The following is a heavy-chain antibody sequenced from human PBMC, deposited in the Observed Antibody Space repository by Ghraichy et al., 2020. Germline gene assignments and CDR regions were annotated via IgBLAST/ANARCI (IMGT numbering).Heavy chain of an antibody. J-gene: IGHJ4*02. CDR3: ARQSGYYDSSGYPAWIADLDY. D-gene: IGHD3-22*01. CDR1: GYSFTSYW. V-gene: IGHV5-51*01. Sequence: GESLNISCKGSGYSFTSYWIGWVRQMPGKGLEWMGIIYPGDSDTRYSPSFQGQVTISADKSISTAYLQWSSLKASDTAMYYCARQSGYYDSSGYPAWIADLDYWGQGTLVTVSS. CDR2: IYPGDSDT.